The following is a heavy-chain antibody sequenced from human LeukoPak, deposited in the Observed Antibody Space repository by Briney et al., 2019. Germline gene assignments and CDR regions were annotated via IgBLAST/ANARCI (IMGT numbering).Heavy chain of an antibody. Sequence: PGGSLRLSCAASGLTVSSNYMSWVRQAPGKGLEWVSVIYTGGSTYYAGSVKGRFTISRDNSKNTLYLRMNSLRAEDTAVYYCATVGVWFGELPFDYWGQGTLVTVSS. CDR2: IYTGGST. J-gene: IGHJ4*02. V-gene: IGHV3-66*01. D-gene: IGHD3-10*01. CDR1: GLTVSSNY. CDR3: ATVGVWFGELPFDY.